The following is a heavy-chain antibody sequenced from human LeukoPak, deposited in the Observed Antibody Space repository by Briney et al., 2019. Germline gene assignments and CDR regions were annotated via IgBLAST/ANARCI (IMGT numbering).Heavy chain of an antibody. V-gene: IGHV3-23*01. Sequence: HSGGSLRLSCAASGFTFSSYAMNWVRQAPGKGLEWVSAISGSDGSTYYADSVKGRFTISRDNSKNTLYLQMNSLRAEDTAVYYCAKSKVVAATMGRFDYWGQGTLVTVSS. J-gene: IGHJ4*02. D-gene: IGHD2-15*01. CDR3: AKSKVVAATMGRFDY. CDR1: GFTFSSYA. CDR2: ISGSDGST.